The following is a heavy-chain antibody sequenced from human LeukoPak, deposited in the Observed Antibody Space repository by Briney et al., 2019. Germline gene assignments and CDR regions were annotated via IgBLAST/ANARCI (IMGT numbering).Heavy chain of an antibody. CDR2: ISAYNGNT. CDR1: GYTFTSYG. Sequence: ASVKVSCKASGYTFTSYGISWVRQAPGQGLEWMGWISAYNGNTNYAQKLQGRVTMTTDTSTSTAYMELRSLRSDDTAVYYCASRIHDYHTLDYWGQGTLVTVSS. J-gene: IGHJ4*02. V-gene: IGHV1-18*01. D-gene: IGHD4-11*01. CDR3: ASRIHDYHTLDY.